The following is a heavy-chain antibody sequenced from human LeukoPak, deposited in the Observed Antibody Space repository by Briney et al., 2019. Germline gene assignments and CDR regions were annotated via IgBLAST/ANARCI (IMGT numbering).Heavy chain of an antibody. Sequence: PSETLSLTCIVSGGSFSSYYWSWIRQPPGKGLELIGHIYKSGSSNYNPSLKSRVTMSEDTSKTQFSLNLNSVTAADTAVYYCARLDTSGWAWYFDLWGRGTLVTVSS. J-gene: IGHJ2*01. CDR3: ARLDTSGWAWYFDL. CDR1: GGSFSSYY. D-gene: IGHD6-19*01. CDR2: IYKSGSS. V-gene: IGHV4-4*09.